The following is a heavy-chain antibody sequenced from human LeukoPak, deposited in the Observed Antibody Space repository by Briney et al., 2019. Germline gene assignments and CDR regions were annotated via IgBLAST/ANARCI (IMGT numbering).Heavy chain of an antibody. CDR1: GYTFTDYY. D-gene: IGHD1-26*01. V-gene: IGHV1-69-2*01. CDR2: VDPEDGET. J-gene: IGHJ4*02. Sequence: ASVKVSCKVSGYTFTDYYMHWVQQAPGKGLEWMGLVDPEDGETIYAEKFQGSVTITADTSTDTAYMELSSLRSEDTAVYYCATSTVGASVIFDYWGQGTLVAVSS. CDR3: ATSTVGASVIFDY.